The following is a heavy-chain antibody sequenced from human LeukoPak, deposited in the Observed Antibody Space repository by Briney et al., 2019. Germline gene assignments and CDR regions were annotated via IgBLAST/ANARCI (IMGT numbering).Heavy chain of an antibody. CDR2: INHSGST. CDR1: GGSFSGYY. CDR3: ARRSMVRGAKYYFDY. J-gene: IGHJ4*02. D-gene: IGHD3-10*01. Sequence: KPSETLSLTCAVYGGSFSGYYWSWIRQPPGKGLEWIGEINHSGSTNYNPSLKSRVTISVDTSKNQFSLKLSSVTAADTAVYYCARRSMVRGAKYYFDYWGQGTLVTVSS. V-gene: IGHV4-34*01.